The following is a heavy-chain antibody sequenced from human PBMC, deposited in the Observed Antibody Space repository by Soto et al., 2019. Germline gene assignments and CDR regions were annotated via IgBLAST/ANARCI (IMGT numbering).Heavy chain of an antibody. V-gene: IGHV4-59*01. CDR3: ARVNPYYDILTGYYPVPYYYYGMDV. D-gene: IGHD3-9*01. J-gene: IGHJ6*02. CDR2: IYYSGST. CDR1: GGSISSYY. Sequence: ETLSLTCTVSGGSISSYYWSWIRQPPGKGLEWIGYIYYSGSTNYNPSLKSRVTISVDTSKNQFSLKLSSVTAADTAVYYCARVNPYYDILTGYYPVPYYYYGMDVWGQGTTVTVSS.